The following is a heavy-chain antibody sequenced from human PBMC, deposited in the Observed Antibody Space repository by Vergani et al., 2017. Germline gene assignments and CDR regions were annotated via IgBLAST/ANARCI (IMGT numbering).Heavy chain of an antibody. J-gene: IGHJ5*02. D-gene: IGHD6-19*01. CDR2: ISSSSSYI. Sequence: EVQLVESGGGLVKPGGSLRLSCAASGFTFSSYSMNWVRQAPGKGLEWVSSISSSSSYIYYADSVKGRFTISRDNAKNSLYLQMNSLRAEDTAVYYCAVGRPAVAEFDPWGQGTLVTVSS. V-gene: IGHV3-21*01. CDR1: GFTFSSYS. CDR3: AVGRPAVAEFDP.